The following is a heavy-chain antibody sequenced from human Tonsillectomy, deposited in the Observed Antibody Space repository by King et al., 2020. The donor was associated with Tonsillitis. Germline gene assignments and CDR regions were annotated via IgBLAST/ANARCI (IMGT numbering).Heavy chain of an antibody. CDR2: IWHDGSNK. Sequence: VQLVESGGGVVQPGRSLRLSCAASGFTFSSYGMHWVRQAPGKGLEWVAVIWHDGSNKYHVDSVKGRFTISRDNSKNTLYLQMNSLRAEDTAFYDCARLNYGSGRGFDYWGQGTLVTVSS. CDR1: GFTFSSYG. CDR3: ARLNYGSGRGFDY. D-gene: IGHD3-10*01. J-gene: IGHJ4*02. V-gene: IGHV3-33*01.